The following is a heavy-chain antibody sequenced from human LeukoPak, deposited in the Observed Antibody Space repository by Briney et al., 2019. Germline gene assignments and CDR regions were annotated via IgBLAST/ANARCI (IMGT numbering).Heavy chain of an antibody. CDR1: GFTFSSYA. J-gene: IGHJ4*02. V-gene: IGHV3-23*01. CDR2: ISGSGGST. Sequence: GGSLRLSCAASGFTFSSYAMSWVRQAPGKGLEWVAAISGSGGSTYYADSVKGRFTISRDNSKNTLYLQMKSLRAEDTAVYYCATSRQWLVRYFDDRGQGTLATVSS. D-gene: IGHD6-19*01. CDR3: ATSRQWLVRYFDD.